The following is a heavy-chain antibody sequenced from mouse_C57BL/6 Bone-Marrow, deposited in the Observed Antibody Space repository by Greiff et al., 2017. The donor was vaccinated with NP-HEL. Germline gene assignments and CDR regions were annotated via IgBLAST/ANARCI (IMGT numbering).Heavy chain of an antibody. Sequence: QVQLKESGPGILQSSQTLSLTCSFSGFSLSTSGMGVSWIRQPSGKGLEWLAHIYWDDDKRYNPSLKSRLTISKDTSRNQVFLKITSVDTADTATYYCARVYYDYLAYWGQGTLVTVSA. CDR1: GFSLSTSGMG. CDR3: ARVYYDYLAY. D-gene: IGHD2-4*01. V-gene: IGHV8-12*01. CDR2: IYWDDDK. J-gene: IGHJ3*01.